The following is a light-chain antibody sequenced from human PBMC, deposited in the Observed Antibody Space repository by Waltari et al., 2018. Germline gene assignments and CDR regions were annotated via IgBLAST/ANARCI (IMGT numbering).Light chain of an antibody. CDR3: HQFGSFPLT. CDR2: GTS. CDR1: QPVGTSY. J-gene: IGKJ4*01. Sequence: DIVLTQSPGTLSLSSGERATLSCWASQPVGTSYLAWYQQRPGQAPRLLIYGTSKRAAGIPDRFSGSGSGTDFTLIINSLESEDSAVYFCHQFGSFPLTFGGGTRLQIK. V-gene: IGKV3-20*01.